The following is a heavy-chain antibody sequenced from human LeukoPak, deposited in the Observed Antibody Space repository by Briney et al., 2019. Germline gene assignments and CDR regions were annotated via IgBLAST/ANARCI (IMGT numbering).Heavy chain of an antibody. J-gene: IGHJ4*02. D-gene: IGHD3-9*01. CDR3: ARDTFDYDILTGYSDYFDY. Sequence: ASVKVSCKASGGTFSSYTISWVRQAPGQGLEWIGRIIPILGIANYAQKFQGRVTITADKSTSTAYMELSSLRSEDTAVYYCARDTFDYDILTGYSDYFDYWGQGTLVTVSS. CDR1: GGTFSSYT. CDR2: IIPILGIA. V-gene: IGHV1-69*04.